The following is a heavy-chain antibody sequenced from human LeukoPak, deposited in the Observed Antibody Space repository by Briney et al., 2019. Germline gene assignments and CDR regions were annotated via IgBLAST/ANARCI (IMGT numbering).Heavy chain of an antibody. J-gene: IGHJ4*02. CDR2: IWYDGSNK. V-gene: IGHV3-33*08. D-gene: IGHD3-22*01. CDR1: GFTFSSYA. CDR3: ASSRDYYDSSGYYPYYFDY. Sequence: SGGSLRLSCAASGFTFSSYAMHWVRQAPGKGLEWVAVIWYDGSNKYYADSVKGRFTISRDNSKNTLYLQMNSLRAEDTAVYYCASSRDYYDSSGYYPYYFDYWGQGTLVTVSS.